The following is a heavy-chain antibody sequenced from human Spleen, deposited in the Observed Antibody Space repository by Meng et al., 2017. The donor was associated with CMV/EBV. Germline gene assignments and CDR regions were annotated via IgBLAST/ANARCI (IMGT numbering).Heavy chain of an antibody. D-gene: IGHD3-3*01. CDR2: IYYSGST. CDR3: ARGHSVYDFWSGYYRRGVHYFDY. CDR1: GGSISSSSYY. J-gene: IGHJ4*02. V-gene: IGHV4-39*01. Sequence: SETLSLTCTVSGGSISSSSYYWGWIRQPPGKGLEWIGSIYYSGSTYYNPSLKSRVTISVDTSKNQFSLKLSSVTAADTAVYYCARGHSVYDFWSGYYRRGVHYFDYWGQGTLVTVSS.